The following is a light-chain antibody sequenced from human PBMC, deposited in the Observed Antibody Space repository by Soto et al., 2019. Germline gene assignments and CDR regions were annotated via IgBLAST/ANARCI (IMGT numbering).Light chain of an antibody. CDR2: EVT. CDR3: SSHSNITPYV. Sequence: QSALTQPASVSGSPGQSITISCTGTSRDIGTSNLVSWYQQYPGKAPKLMIYEVTKRPSGISYRFSGSKSGNTASLTISGLQPEDEADYYCSSHSNITPYVFGTGTQLTVL. CDR1: SRDIGTSNL. V-gene: IGLV2-14*02. J-gene: IGLJ1*01.